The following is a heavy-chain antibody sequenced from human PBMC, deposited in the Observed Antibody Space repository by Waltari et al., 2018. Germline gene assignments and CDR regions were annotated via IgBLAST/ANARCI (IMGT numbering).Heavy chain of an antibody. V-gene: IGHV3-7*01. CDR3: AGPITLRGSC. Sequence: EVQLVQSGGGLVQPGGSLGLSCTASGFTFSEYWMSWVRQAPGKGLEWVANIREDGSRTYYVDSVKGRFTISRDNAKNSLYLQMNSLRPGDTAVYFCAGPITLRGSCWGQGTLVTVSS. CDR1: GFTFSEYW. CDR2: IREDGSRT. D-gene: IGHD3-22*01. J-gene: IGHJ4*02.